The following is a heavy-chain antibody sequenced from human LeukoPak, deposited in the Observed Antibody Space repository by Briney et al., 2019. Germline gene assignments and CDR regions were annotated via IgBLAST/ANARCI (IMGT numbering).Heavy chain of an antibody. CDR3: ARGTAVPVGATDYGLDV. J-gene: IGHJ6*02. V-gene: IGHV1-46*01. CDR2: INPSGGST. D-gene: IGHD4/OR15-4a*01. Sequence: ASVKVSCKASGYTFTSYYIHWVQQAPGQGLEWMGIINPSGGSTSYAQKFQGRVTMTRDTSTSTVYMELSSLRSEDTAVYYCARGTAVPVGATDYGLDVWGQGTTVTVSS. CDR1: GYTFTSYY.